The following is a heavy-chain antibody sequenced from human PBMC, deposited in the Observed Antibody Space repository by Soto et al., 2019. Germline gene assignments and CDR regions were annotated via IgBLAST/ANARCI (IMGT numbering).Heavy chain of an antibody. Sequence: PSQTLSLTCAISGDSVSSNSAAWNCIRQSPSRGLEWLGRTYYRSKWYNDYAVSVKSRITINPDTSKNQFSLQLNSVTPEDTAVYYCARGIVVVVAAKEPGAFDIWRQGTMVTVSS. CDR3: ARGIVVVVAAKEPGAFDI. D-gene: IGHD2-15*01. CDR2: TYYRSKWYN. J-gene: IGHJ3*02. V-gene: IGHV6-1*01. CDR1: GDSVSSNSAA.